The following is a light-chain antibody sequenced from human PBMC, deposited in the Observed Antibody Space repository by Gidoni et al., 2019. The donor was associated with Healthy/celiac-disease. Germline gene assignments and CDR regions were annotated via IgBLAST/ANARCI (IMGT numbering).Light chain of an antibody. CDR2: EVS. CDR3: SSYTSSSTWV. CDR1: SSDVGGYNY. J-gene: IGLJ3*02. V-gene: IGLV2-14*01. Sequence: QSALTQPASVSGSSGQSITISCTGTSSDVGGYNYVSWYHQHPGKAPKLMIYEVSNRPSGVPDRFSGSKSGNTASLTISGLQAEDEADYYCSSYTSSSTWVFGGETKLTVL.